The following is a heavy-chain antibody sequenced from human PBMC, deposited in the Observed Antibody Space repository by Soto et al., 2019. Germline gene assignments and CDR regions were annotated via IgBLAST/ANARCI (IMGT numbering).Heavy chain of an antibody. V-gene: IGHV1-18*01. Sequence: ASVKVSCKASGYTFTSYGISWVRQAPGQGLEWIGWISVDSGNTNYAQKFQERVTITTDMSTSTAYMELSSLRSEDTAVYYCAAHIGLIAAANWGQGTLVTVSS. CDR2: ISVDSGNT. CDR3: AAHIGLIAAAN. D-gene: IGHD6-13*01. CDR1: GYTFTSYG. J-gene: IGHJ4*02.